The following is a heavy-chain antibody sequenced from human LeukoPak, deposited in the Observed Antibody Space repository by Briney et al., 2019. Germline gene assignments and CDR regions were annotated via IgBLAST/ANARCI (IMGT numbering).Heavy chain of an antibody. CDR3: ARDGFYDYVWGRAAFDI. D-gene: IGHD3-16*01. CDR2: IYYSGST. V-gene: IGHV4-59*01. J-gene: IGHJ3*02. Sequence: SETLSLTCTVSGGSISNYYWSWIRQPPGKGLEWIGYIYYSGSTNYNPSLMSRVTISVDTSKNEFSLKLSSVAAADTAVYYCARDGFYDYVWGRAAFDIWGQGTMVTVSS. CDR1: GGSISNYY.